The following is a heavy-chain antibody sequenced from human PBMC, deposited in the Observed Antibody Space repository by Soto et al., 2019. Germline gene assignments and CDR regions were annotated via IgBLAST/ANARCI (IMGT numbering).Heavy chain of an antibody. V-gene: IGHV4-61*08. D-gene: IGHD1-26*01. J-gene: IGHJ4*02. CDR2: AYYSGST. CDR3: ANLVGATYFDH. CDR1: GDSVSSGAYY. Sequence: SETLSLTCSVSGDSVSSGAYYWSWIRQPPGKGLEWIGYAYYSGSTSYNPSLETGVTISVDTSKNQFSLKLTSVTPADTAIYYCANLVGATYFDHWGQGTLVTVSS.